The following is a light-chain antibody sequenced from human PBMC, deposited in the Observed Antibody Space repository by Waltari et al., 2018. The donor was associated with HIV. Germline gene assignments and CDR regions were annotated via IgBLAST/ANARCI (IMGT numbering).Light chain of an antibody. V-gene: IGLV3-25*03. Sequence: SYELTQPPSVSVSPGQTARITCSGDALAKKKAYWYQQKPGQAPVLVIYRDKERPSGIPERFSGSSSGTTVTLTISGVQAEDEADYYCQSADTSDAYVFGTGTKVTVL. CDR1: ALAKKK. CDR3: QSADTSDAYV. CDR2: RDK. J-gene: IGLJ1*01.